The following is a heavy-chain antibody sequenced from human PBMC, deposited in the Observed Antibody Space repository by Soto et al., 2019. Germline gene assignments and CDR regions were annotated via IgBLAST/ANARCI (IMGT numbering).Heavy chain of an antibody. V-gene: IGHV4-39*01. CDR1: GGSISSSSYY. D-gene: IGHD3-10*01. Sequence: PSETLSLTCTVSGGSISSSSYYWGWIRQPPGKGLEWIGSIYYSGSTYYNPSLKSRVTISVDTSKNQFSLRLSSVTAADTAVYYCASPEPPITMVRGVSITGWGQGTLVTVSS. J-gene: IGHJ4*02. CDR3: ASPEPPITMVRGVSITG. CDR2: IYYSGST.